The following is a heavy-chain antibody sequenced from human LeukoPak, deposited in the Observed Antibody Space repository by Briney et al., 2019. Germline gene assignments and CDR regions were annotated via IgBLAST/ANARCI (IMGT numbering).Heavy chain of an antibody. CDR3: ARDTVEYYYDSSGYSFDY. Sequence: ASVKVSCKASGYSFTNYDINWVRQATGQGLEWMGWMNPKSGDTGYSQKFQGRVTMTRDTSISTAYMELSRLRSDDTAVYYCARDTVEYYYDSSGYSFDYWGQGTLVTVSS. V-gene: IGHV1-8*02. CDR2: MNPKSGDT. CDR1: GYSFTNYD. J-gene: IGHJ4*02. D-gene: IGHD3-22*01.